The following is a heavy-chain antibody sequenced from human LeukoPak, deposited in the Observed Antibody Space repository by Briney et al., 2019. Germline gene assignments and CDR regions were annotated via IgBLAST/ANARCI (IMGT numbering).Heavy chain of an antibody. D-gene: IGHD6-6*01. Sequence: PGGSLRLSCAASGFTFSSYSMNWVRQAPGKGLEWVSYISSSSSTIYYADSVKGRFTISRDNAKNSLYLQMNSLRAEDTAVYYCARDSSPGIAARLDGGTRGDYWGQGTLVTVSS. CDR3: ARDSSPGIAARLDGGTRGDY. J-gene: IGHJ4*02. CDR1: GFTFSSYS. CDR2: ISSSSSTI. V-gene: IGHV3-48*01.